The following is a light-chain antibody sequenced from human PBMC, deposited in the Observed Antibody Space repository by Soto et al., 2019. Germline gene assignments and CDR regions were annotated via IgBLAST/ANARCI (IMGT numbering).Light chain of an antibody. CDR1: QSISSY. Sequence: DIQMTQSPSSLSASVGDRVTITCRASQSISSYLNWYQQKPGKAPKLLIYAASSLQSGVPSRFSGSGSGTDFTLTISSLQPEDFATYYCQQRGTFGQGTQVEIK. CDR2: AAS. CDR3: QQRGT. V-gene: IGKV1-39*01. J-gene: IGKJ1*01.